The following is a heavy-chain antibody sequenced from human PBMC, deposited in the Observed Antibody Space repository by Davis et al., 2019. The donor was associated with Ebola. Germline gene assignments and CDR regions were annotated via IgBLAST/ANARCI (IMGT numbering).Heavy chain of an antibody. V-gene: IGHV2-70*01. CDR3: ARSNWNDEDWFDP. CDR2: IDWDDDK. J-gene: IGHJ5*02. Sequence: LRLSCTVSGGSISSGDYYWSWIRQPPGKGLEWLALIDWDDDKYYSTSLKTRLTISKDTSKNQVVLTMTNMDPVDTATYYCARSNWNDEDWFDPWGQGTLVTVSS. D-gene: IGHD1-1*01. CDR1: GGSISSGDYY.